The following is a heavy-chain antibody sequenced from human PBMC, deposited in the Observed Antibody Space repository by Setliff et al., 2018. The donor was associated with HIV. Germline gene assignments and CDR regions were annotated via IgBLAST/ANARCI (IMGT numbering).Heavy chain of an antibody. CDR1: GYTLTKLS. Sequence: ASVKVSCKVSGYTLTKLSIHRVRQGPGKGLEWMGGFDPEDGETIYAQKFQGRVTMTEDTSIDTAYMRMSSLRSEDTAVYYCATRPRDDFWSGFDYWGRGTLVTVSS. V-gene: IGHV1-24*01. CDR3: ATRPRDDFWSGFDY. D-gene: IGHD3-3*01. CDR2: FDPEDGET. J-gene: IGHJ4*02.